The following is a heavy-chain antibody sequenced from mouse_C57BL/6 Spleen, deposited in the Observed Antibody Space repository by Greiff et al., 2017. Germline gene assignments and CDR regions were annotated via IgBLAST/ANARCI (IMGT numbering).Heavy chain of an antibody. CDR3: ARDYDGAWFAY. Sequence: EVQLQQSGPELVKPGASVKMSCKASGYTFTDYNMHWVKQSHGKSLEWIGYINPNNGGTSYNQKFKGKATLTVNKSSSTAYMELRSLTSEDAAVYYCARDYDGAWFAYWGQGTLVTVSA. CDR1: GYTFTDYN. V-gene: IGHV1-22*01. J-gene: IGHJ3*01. CDR2: INPNNGGT. D-gene: IGHD2-4*01.